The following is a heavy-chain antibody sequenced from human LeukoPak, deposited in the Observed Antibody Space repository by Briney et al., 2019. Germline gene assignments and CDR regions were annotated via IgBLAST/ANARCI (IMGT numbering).Heavy chain of an antibody. J-gene: IGHJ1*01. D-gene: IGHD2-21*01. V-gene: IGHV4-31*03. CDR1: GGSISSGGYY. CDR3: AREMDAHPRIVV. Sequence: SETLSLTCTVSGGSISSGGYYWSWIRQHPGKGLEWIGYINYSGSTYYNPSLKSRVIISVDTSKNQFSLNLNSVTAADTAVYYCAREMDAHPRIVVWGQGTLVTVSS. CDR2: INYSGST.